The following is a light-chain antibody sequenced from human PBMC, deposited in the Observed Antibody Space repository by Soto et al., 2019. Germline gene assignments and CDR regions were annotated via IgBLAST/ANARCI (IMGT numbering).Light chain of an antibody. CDR2: GAS. CDR1: QSVSTN. CDR3: QQYNLWPWT. J-gene: IGKJ1*01. Sequence: DIVMTQSPATLSVSPGERATLYCRASQSVSTNLAWYQRKPGQAPRLLIHGASTRATGVPARFSGTGSGTEFALTIRSLQSEDLAVYYCQQYNLWPWTFGQGTKVQIK. V-gene: IGKV3-15*01.